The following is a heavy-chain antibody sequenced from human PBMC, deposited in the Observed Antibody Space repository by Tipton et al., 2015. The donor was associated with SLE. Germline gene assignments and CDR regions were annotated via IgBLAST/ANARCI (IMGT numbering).Heavy chain of an antibody. J-gene: IGHJ2*01. CDR2: IYYSGST. Sequence: TLSLTCTVSGGSISSYYWSWIRQPPGKGLEWIGYIYYSGSTYYNPSLKSRVTISVDTSKNQFSLKLTSVTAADTAVYYCARLAYANFDLWGRGILVTVSS. D-gene: IGHD2-2*01. V-gene: IGHV4-59*04. CDR1: GGSISSYY. CDR3: ARLAYANFDL.